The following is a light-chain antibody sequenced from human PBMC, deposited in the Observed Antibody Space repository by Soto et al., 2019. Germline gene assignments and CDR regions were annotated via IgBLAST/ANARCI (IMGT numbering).Light chain of an antibody. CDR2: AAS. CDR3: HQYYSWPRGT. Sequence: IVLTQSPATLCLSPWERVTLSCRASQTISSRYLAWYQQKPGQAPRLLIYAASSRATGIPDRFSGSGSGTEFTLTISSLQSEDFAVYYCHQYYSWPRGTFGQGTKVDIK. V-gene: IGKV3-20*01. CDR1: QTISSRY. J-gene: IGKJ1*01.